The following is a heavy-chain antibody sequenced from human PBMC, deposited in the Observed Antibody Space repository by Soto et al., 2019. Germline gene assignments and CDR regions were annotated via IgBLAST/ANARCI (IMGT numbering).Heavy chain of an antibody. CDR1: GFTFSSYW. CDR3: AREDIVVVPAARYYYYYYGMDV. V-gene: IGHV3-7*01. J-gene: IGHJ6*02. Sequence: GGSLRLSCAASGFTFSSYWMSWVRQAPGKGLEWVANIKQDGSEKYYVDSVKGRFTISRDNAKNSLYLQMNSLRAEDTAVYYCAREDIVVVPAARYYYYYYGMDVWGQGTTVTVSS. D-gene: IGHD2-2*01. CDR2: IKQDGSEK.